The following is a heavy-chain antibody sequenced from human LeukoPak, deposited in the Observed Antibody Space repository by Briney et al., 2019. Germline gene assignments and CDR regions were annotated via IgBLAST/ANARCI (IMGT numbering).Heavy chain of an antibody. CDR2: ISSSSRYI. V-gene: IGHV3-21*01. D-gene: IGHD1-26*01. CDR1: GFTFSSYS. J-gene: IGHJ4*02. Sequence: GGSLRLSCAASGFTFSSYSMNWVRQAPGKGLEWVSSISSSSRYIYYADSVKGRFTISRDNAKNSLYLQMNSLRAEDTAVYYCARDPNFLPSGSFGYWGQGTLVTVSS. CDR3: ARDPNFLPSGSFGY.